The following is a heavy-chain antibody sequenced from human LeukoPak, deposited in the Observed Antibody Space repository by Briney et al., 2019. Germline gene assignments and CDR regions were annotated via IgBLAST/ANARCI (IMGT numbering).Heavy chain of an antibody. CDR2: IKQDGSEK. J-gene: IGHJ4*02. V-gene: IGHV3-7*01. CDR1: GFTFSSYW. D-gene: IGHD3-3*01. CDR3: ARGGSNFWSGYYTFDY. Sequence: GGSLGLSCAASGFTFSSYWMSWVRQAPGKELEWVANIKQDGSEKYYVDSVKGRFTISRDNAKNSLYLQMNSLRAEDTAVYYCARGGSNFWSGYYTFDYWGQGTLVTVSS.